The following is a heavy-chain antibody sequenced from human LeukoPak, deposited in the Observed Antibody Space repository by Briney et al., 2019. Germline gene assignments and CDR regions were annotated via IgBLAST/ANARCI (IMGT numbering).Heavy chain of an antibody. CDR2: INPADSDS. Sequence: KPGESLKISCKGSGYSFDTYWIGWVRQRPGKGLEWMGIINPADSDSRYSPSFEGQVPVSADKSIFTAYLQWSSLKTSDTAIYYCARQLTRGGWWLDCWGQGTLVTVSS. CDR1: GYSFDTYW. D-gene: IGHD3-10*01. CDR3: ARQLTRGGWWLDC. J-gene: IGHJ5*01. V-gene: IGHV5-51*01.